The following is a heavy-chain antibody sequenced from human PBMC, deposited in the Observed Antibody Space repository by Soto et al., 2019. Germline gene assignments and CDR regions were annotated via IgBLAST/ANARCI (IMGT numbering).Heavy chain of an antibody. V-gene: IGHV3-33*01. CDR2: IWCDGSNK. D-gene: IGHD3-9*01. CDR1: GFTFSSYG. J-gene: IGHJ6*02. CDR3: ARDADVLRYFDWLSHPYYYYGMDV. Sequence: QVQLVGSGGGVVQPGRSLRLSCAASGFTFSSYGMDWVRQGPGKGLEWGGGIWCDGSNKYYADSVKGRFTISRDNSKNTLYLQMNSLRAEDTAVYYCARDADVLRYFDWLSHPYYYYGMDVWGQGTTVTVSS.